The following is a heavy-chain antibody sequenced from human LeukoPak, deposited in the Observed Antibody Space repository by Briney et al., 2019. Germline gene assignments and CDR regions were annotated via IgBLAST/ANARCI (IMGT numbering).Heavy chain of an antibody. CDR2: IIPIFGTA. CDR3: ARAGYYDILTGYYMRAFDI. CDR1: GYTFTSYA. D-gene: IGHD3-9*01. J-gene: IGHJ3*02. V-gene: IGHV1-69*13. Sequence: GASVKVSCKASGYTFTSYAISWVRQAPGQGLEWMGGIIPIFGTANYAQKFQGRVTITADESTSTAYMELSSLRSEDTAVYYCARAGYYDILTGYYMRAFDIWGQGTMVTVSS.